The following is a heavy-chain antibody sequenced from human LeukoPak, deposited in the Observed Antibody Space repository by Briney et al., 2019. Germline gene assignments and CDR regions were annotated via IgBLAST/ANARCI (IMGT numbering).Heavy chain of an antibody. CDR2: INHGGST. J-gene: IGHJ4*02. CDR3: ARSLTVTKNFDY. D-gene: IGHD4-17*01. Sequence: SVTLSLTCAVYGGSFSGYYWSWIRQPPGKGLEWIGEINHGGSTNYNPSLKSRVTISVDTSKNRFSPKLSSVTAADTAVYYCARSLTVTKNFDYWGQGTLVTVSS. V-gene: IGHV4-34*01. CDR1: GGSFSGYY.